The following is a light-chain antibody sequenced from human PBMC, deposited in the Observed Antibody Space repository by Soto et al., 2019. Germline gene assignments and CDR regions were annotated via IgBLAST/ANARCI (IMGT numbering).Light chain of an antibody. Sequence: QSALTQPASVSGSPGQSITISCTGTSSDIGGFNYVSWYQHHPGKAPKLMIYEVSDRPSGVSNRFSGSKSGSTASLTISGLQAEDEADYYCSSYRSSGTLVFGTGTKVTVL. CDR2: EVS. CDR3: SSYRSSGTLV. CDR1: SSDIGGFNY. V-gene: IGLV2-14*01. J-gene: IGLJ1*01.